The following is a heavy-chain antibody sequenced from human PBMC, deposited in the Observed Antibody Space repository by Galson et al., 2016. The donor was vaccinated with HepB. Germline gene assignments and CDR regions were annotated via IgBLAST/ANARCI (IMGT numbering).Heavy chain of an antibody. Sequence: SVKVSCKASGGTFSSYAISWVRQAPRQGLEWMGGIVPIFGTPTYAPNFQGRVTITADESTTTAFLHLTSLRSEDAAIYYCATALPAPSLPSGMDVWGQGTTVTVSS. CDR2: IVPIFGTP. CDR3: ATALPAPSLPSGMDV. J-gene: IGHJ6*02. D-gene: IGHD2-2*01. V-gene: IGHV1-69*13. CDR1: GGTFSSYA.